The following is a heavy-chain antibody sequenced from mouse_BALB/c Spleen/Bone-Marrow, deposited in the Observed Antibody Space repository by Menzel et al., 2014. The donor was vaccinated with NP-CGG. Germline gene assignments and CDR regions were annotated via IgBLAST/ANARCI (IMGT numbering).Heavy chain of an antibody. Sequence: EVQLQESGPELVEPGASVKISCKPSGYTFTDYTIHWVKQSHGKSLEWIGGINPNNGGTSYDQKFKGKATLTIHKSSSTTYMELRSLTSEDSAVYYCARGRWYYWGQGTTLTVSS. V-gene: IGHV1-22*01. D-gene: IGHD2-3*01. CDR1: GYTFTDYT. CDR2: INPNNGGT. CDR3: ARGRWYY. J-gene: IGHJ2*01.